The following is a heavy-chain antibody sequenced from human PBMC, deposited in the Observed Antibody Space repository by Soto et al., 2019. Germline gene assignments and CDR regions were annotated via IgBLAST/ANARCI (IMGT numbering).Heavy chain of an antibody. V-gene: IGHV3-33*01. D-gene: IGHD3-22*01. CDR3: ARDPGYYDSSCYYYDAFDI. Sequence: QVQLVESGGGVVQPGRSLRLSCAASGFTFSSYGMHWVRQAPGKGLEWVAVIWYDGSNKYYADSVKGRFTISRDNSKNTLYLQMNSLRAEDTAVYYCARDPGYYDSSCYYYDAFDIWGQGTMVTVSS. CDR1: GFTFSSYG. CDR2: IWYDGSNK. J-gene: IGHJ3*02.